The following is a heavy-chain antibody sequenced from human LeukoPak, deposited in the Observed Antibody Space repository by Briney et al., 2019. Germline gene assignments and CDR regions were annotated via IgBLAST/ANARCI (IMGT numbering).Heavy chain of an antibody. Sequence: SETLSLTCTVSGYSISSGYYWGWIRQPPGKGLEWIGSIHYSARIYYSPSLKSRLTISPGTSKNQFSLKLTSVTAADTAVYYCTREVRSAWASFDPWGQGTLVIVSS. J-gene: IGHJ5*02. CDR3: TREVRSAWASFDP. CDR1: GYSISSGYY. D-gene: IGHD1-26*01. CDR2: IHYSARI. V-gene: IGHV4-38-2*02.